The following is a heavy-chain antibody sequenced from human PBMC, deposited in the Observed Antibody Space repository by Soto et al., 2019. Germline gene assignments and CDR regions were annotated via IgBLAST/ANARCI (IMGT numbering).Heavy chain of an antibody. J-gene: IGHJ6*02. Sequence: VGSLRLSCSGSGFTFDSYAVHWVRQAPGKGLEWVAFVSYGGNDKDYADSVRGRFTISRDNSKNTVYLQMNDLRVGDTASYYCARDKRSYGDLYYYGLDVWGQGTSVTVSS. CDR2: VSYGGNDK. CDR3: ARDKRSYGDLYYYGLDV. CDR1: GFTFDSYA. D-gene: IGHD4-17*01. V-gene: IGHV3-30-3*01.